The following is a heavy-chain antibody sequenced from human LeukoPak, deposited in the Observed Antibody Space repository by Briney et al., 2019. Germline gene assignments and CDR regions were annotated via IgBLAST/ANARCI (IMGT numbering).Heavy chain of an antibody. CDR2: IKKDGSEK. D-gene: IGHD1-14*01. V-gene: IGHV3-7*01. Sequence: GGSLRLSCAASGFTFSNYWMSWVRQAPGKGLEWVANIKKDGSEKYFLDSVKGRFTISRDNTKNSLYLQMNSLRAEDTAVYYCARAHRSRAFDYWGQGTLVTVSS. CDR1: GFTFSNYW. J-gene: IGHJ4*02. CDR3: ARAHRSRAFDY.